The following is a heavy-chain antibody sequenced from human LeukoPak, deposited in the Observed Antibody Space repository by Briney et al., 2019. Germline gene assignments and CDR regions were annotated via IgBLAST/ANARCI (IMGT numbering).Heavy chain of an antibody. CDR3: ARERVWRYCGGDSCGWFDP. CDR1: GYSINSGYY. Sequence: SGTLSLTCTVSGYSINSGYYWGWMRQPPGKGLEWIGSIHHSGSTDYNPSLKSRVTISVDTSKNQFSLNLSSVTAADTAVYYCARERVWRYCGGDSCGWFDPWGQGTLVTVSS. D-gene: IGHD2-21*02. V-gene: IGHV4-38-2*02. J-gene: IGHJ5*02. CDR2: IHHSGST.